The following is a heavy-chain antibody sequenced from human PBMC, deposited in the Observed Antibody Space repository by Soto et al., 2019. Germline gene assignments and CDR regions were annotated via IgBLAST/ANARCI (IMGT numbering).Heavy chain of an antibody. V-gene: IGHV3-33*01. CDR3: ARDTGSSGTSLGDY. D-gene: IGHD6-19*01. CDR1: GFTFSSYG. Sequence: GESLKISCAASGFTFSSYGMHWVRQAPGKGLEWVAVIWYDGSNKYYADSVKGRFTISRDNSKKTLYLQMNSLGAEDTAVYYCARDTGSSGTSLGDYWGQGTLVTVSS. J-gene: IGHJ4*02. CDR2: IWYDGSNK.